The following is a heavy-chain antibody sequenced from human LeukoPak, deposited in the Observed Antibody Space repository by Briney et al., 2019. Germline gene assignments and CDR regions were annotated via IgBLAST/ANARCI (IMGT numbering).Heavy chain of an antibody. Sequence: SETLSLTCTVSGGSISSYYWSWIRQPAGKGLEWIGRIYSTGSTNYNPSLKSRVTMSVDTSKNQSSLRLRSVTAADTAVYYCARQIASAGTACFDFWGQGALVTVSS. V-gene: IGHV4-4*07. CDR3: ARQIASAGTACFDF. D-gene: IGHD6-13*01. CDR2: IYSTGST. J-gene: IGHJ4*02. CDR1: GGSISSYY.